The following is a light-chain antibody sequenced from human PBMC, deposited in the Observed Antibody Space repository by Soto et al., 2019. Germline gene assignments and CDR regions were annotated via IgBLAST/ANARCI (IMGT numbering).Light chain of an antibody. CDR2: TTS. J-gene: IGKJ1*01. Sequence: DIQMTQAPSSLSASVGDRLTITCRASQSVNNHLNWYQQKPGKALKLLIYTTSTLQSGVPSRFSGSGSGTDFTLTISNLQPEDFTTYHCQQSYNTPRTFGQGTKVDIK. V-gene: IGKV1-39*01. CDR3: QQSYNTPRT. CDR1: QSVNNH.